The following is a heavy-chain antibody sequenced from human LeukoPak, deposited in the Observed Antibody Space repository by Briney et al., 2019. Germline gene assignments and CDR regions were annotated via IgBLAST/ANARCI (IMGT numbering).Heavy chain of an antibody. V-gene: IGHV1-2*02. CDR2: INPNSGGT. D-gene: IGHD2-15*01. CDR1: GYTFTVYY. J-gene: IGHJ6*02. CDR3: ARLLVVVAATAPNYYYGMDV. Sequence: GASVKVSFKASGYTFTVYYMHWVRQAPGQGLEWMGWINPNSGGTNYAQKFQGRVTMTRDTSISTAYMELSRRRSDDTAVYYCARLLVVVAATAPNYYYGMDVWGQGTTVTVSS.